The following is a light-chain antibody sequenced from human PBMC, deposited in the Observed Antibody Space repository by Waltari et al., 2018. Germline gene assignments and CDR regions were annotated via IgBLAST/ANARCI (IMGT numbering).Light chain of an antibody. J-gene: IGLJ2*01. CDR2: KDT. CDR1: ALPKQY. Sequence: SYELTQPPSVSVSPGQTAKIPCSGDALPKQYTYWYQQKPGQAPLLVIYKDTERPSGIPERFSGYSSGTTVTLTISGVQAEDEADYYCLSAYSGGSQGVFGGGTKLTVL. CDR3: LSAYSGGSQGV. V-gene: IGLV3-25*03.